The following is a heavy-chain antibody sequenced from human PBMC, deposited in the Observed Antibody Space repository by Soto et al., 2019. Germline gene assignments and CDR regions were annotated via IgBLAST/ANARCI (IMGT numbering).Heavy chain of an antibody. CDR1: GYTFTSYD. Sequence: GASVKVSCKASGYTFTSYDINWVRQATGQGLEWMGWMNTNNGNTNYAQNLQGRVTMTTDTSTSTAYMELRSLRSNDTAIYYCAMVDVYVTPSPQDVWGQGTTVTSP. CDR2: MNTNNGNT. D-gene: IGHD3-16*01. V-gene: IGHV1-18*01. J-gene: IGHJ6*02. CDR3: AMVDVYVTPSPQDV.